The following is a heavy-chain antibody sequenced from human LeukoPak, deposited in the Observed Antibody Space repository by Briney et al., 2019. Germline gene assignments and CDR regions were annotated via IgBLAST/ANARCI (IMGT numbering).Heavy chain of an antibody. CDR3: ARWGKAYSSSRFDY. J-gene: IGHJ4*02. CDR2: IKHSGST. D-gene: IGHD6-6*01. Sequence: SETLSLTCAVYGGSFIGYYWSWIRQPPGKGLEWIGEIKHSGSTNYNPSLKSRVTISVDTSKNQFSLKLSSVTAADTAVYYCARWGKAYSSSRFDYWGQGTLVTVSS. V-gene: IGHV4-34*01. CDR1: GGSFIGYY.